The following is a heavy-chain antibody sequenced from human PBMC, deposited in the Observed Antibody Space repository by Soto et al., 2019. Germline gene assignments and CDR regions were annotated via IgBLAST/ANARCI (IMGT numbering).Heavy chain of an antibody. Sequence: GGSLRLSCAASGFTFIDYYINFGRQAAVKGLEWVSYISSTSSYTNYGDSVKGRFTISRDNAKNSLYLQMNSLRAEDTAVYYCARGSCSGGSCSYFDYWGQGTLVTVSS. CDR1: GFTFIDYY. CDR3: ARGSCSGGSCSYFDY. D-gene: IGHD2-15*01. CDR2: ISSTSSYT. J-gene: IGHJ4*02. V-gene: IGHV3-11*06.